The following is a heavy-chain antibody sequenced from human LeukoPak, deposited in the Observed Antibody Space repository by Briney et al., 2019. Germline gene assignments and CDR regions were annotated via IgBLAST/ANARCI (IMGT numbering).Heavy chain of an antibody. CDR1: GYTFTSYY. CDR2: INPSGGST. D-gene: IGHD2-2*01. CDR3: ARDLRGTRTYYYYYGMDV. J-gene: IGHJ6*02. V-gene: IGHV1-46*01. Sequence: GASVKVSCKASGYTFTSYYMHWVRQAPGQGLEWMGIINPSGGSTSYAQKFQGRVTMTRDTSTSTVYMELSSLRSEDTAVYYCARDLRGTRTYYYYYGMDVWGQGTTVTVSS.